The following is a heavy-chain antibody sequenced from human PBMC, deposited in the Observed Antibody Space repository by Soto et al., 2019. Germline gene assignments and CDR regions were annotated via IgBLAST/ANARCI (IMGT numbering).Heavy chain of an antibody. CDR2: IYYSGST. V-gene: IGHV4-39*07. D-gene: IGHD4-17*01. CDR3: ARRSTVTTRAYYYYMDV. CDR1: GGSISSSSYY. J-gene: IGHJ6*03. Sequence: PSETLSLTCTVSGGSISSSSYYWGWIRQPPGKGLEWIGSIYYSGSTNYNPSLKSRVTISVDTSKNQFSLKLSSVTAADTAVYYCARRSTVTTRAYYYYMDVWGKGTTVTVSS.